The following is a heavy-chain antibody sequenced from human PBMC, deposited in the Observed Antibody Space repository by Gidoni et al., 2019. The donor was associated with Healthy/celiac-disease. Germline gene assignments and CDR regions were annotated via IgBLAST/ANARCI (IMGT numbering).Heavy chain of an antibody. CDR3: AKDSGYYDSSGYCDY. CDR1: GFTFSSYA. J-gene: IGHJ4*02. V-gene: IGHV3-23*01. D-gene: IGHD3-22*01. Sequence: EVQLLESGGGLVQPGGSLRLSCAASGFTFSSYAIRWVRQAPGKGLEWVSAISGSGGSTYYADSVKGRFTISRDNSKNTLYLQMNSRRAEDTAVYYCAKDSGYYDSSGYCDYWGQGTLVTVSS. CDR2: ISGSGGST.